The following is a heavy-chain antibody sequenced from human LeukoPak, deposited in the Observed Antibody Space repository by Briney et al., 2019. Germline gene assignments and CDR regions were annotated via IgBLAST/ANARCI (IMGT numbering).Heavy chain of an antibody. Sequence: GGSLRLSCAASGFTFSSYAMSWVRQAPGKGLEWVSAISGSGGSTYYADSVKGRFTISRDNSKNTLYLQMNSLRAEDTAVYYCAKVSGSSSWGGYYFDYWGQGTLVTVSS. J-gene: IGHJ4*02. D-gene: IGHD6-13*01. CDR3: AKVSGSSSWGGYYFDY. V-gene: IGHV3-23*01. CDR1: GFTFSSYA. CDR2: ISGSGGST.